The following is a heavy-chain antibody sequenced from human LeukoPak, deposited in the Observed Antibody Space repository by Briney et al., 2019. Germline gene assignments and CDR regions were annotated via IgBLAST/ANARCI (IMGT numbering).Heavy chain of an antibody. D-gene: IGHD3-16*01. CDR3: ARSDYFHN. CDR1: GFTFSSYA. J-gene: IGHJ3*02. V-gene: IGHV3-30-3*01. CDR2: ISYDGSNK. Sequence: PGRSLRLSCAASGFTFSSYAMHWVRQAPGKGLEWVAVISYDGSNKYYADSVKGRFTISRDNSKNTLYLQMNSLRAEDTAVYCARSDYFHNWGQGTMVVVST.